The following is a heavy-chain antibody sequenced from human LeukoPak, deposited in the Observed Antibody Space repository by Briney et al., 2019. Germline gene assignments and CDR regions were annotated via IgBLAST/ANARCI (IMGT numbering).Heavy chain of an antibody. CDR3: ARYEEFGRNHHYPDA. CDR2: IYYCGTT. J-gene: IGHJ6*03. Sequence: SETLSLTCTVAGGSMSGYHWSWIRQTPGKGLEWIGHIYYCGTTYYNPSLKSRVTISIEMSENQFSLNLSSVTAADTAVYYCARYEEFGRNHHYPDAWGKGTTVTVSS. D-gene: IGHD1-14*01. CDR1: GGSMSGYH. V-gene: IGHV4-59*01.